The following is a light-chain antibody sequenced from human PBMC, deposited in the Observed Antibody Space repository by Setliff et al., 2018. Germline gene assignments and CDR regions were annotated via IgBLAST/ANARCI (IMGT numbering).Light chain of an antibody. J-gene: IGLJ1*01. CDR2: TNN. CDR1: TSGFS. V-gene: IGLV1-40*01. CDR3: QSSAGGLGGYV. Sequence: QSVLTQPPSVSGAPGQTVSISCTGSTSGFSVHWYQRLPGAAPKLIIWTNNIRSSGVADRFSGSKSGTSASLVLTGLQPEEEADSYCQSSAGGLGGYVFGGGSKVTGL.